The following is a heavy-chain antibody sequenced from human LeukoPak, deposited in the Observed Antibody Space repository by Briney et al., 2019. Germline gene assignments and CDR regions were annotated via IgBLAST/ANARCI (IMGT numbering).Heavy chain of an antibody. V-gene: IGHV3-23*01. D-gene: IGHD4/OR15-4a*01. J-gene: IGHJ4*02. CDR3: AKSPAGAWDYFDY. Sequence: GGSLRLSCAASGFTFSSFAMSWVRQAPGKGLEWVSAISGSAGSTYYADSVKGRFTISRDISKKTLYLQMNSLRDEDTAVYYCAKSPAGAWDYFDYWSQGTLVSVSS. CDR2: ISGSAGST. CDR1: GFTFSSFA.